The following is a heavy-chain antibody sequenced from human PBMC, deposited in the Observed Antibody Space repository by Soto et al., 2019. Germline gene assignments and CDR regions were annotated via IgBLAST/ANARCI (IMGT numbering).Heavy chain of an antibody. D-gene: IGHD6-19*01. Sequence: ASVKVSCKASGGTFSSYAISWVRQAPGRGLEWMGGIIPIFGTANYAQKFQGRVTITADESTSTAYMELSSLRSEDTAVYYCARDPHLFEEFSGIAVAGTRVGYYGMDVWGQATTVTSP. J-gene: IGHJ6*02. V-gene: IGHV1-69*13. CDR2: IIPIFGTA. CDR3: ARDPHLFEEFSGIAVAGTRVGYYGMDV. CDR1: GGTFSSYA.